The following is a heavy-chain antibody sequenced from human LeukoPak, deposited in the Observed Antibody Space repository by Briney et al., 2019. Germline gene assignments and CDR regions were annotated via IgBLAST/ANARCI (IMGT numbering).Heavy chain of an antibody. D-gene: IGHD3-16*02. J-gene: IGHJ4*01. CDR1: GGSISSNW. CDR2: IYHSGST. Sequence: PSETLSLTCAVSGGSISSNWWSWVRQPPGKGLEWIGEIYHSGSTNYNPSLKSRVTISVDTSKNQFSLKLSSVTAADTAVYYCARRGGMITFGGVIVPYYFDYWGQGTLVTVSS. CDR3: ARRGGMITFGGVIVPYYFDY. V-gene: IGHV4-4*02.